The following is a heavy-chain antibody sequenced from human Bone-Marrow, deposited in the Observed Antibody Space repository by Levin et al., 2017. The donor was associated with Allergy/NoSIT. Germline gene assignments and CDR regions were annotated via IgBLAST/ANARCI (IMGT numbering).Heavy chain of an antibody. V-gene: IGHV1-69*13. CDR3: ARGPKTYYDFWSGYFVRLGRGYGMDV. Sequence: SVKVSCKASGGTFSSYAISWVRQAPGQGLEWMGGIIPIFGTANYAQKFQGRVTITADESTSTAYMELSSLRSEDTAVYYCARGPKTYYDFWSGYFVRLGRGYGMDVWGQGTTVTVSS. CDR2: IIPIFGTA. J-gene: IGHJ6*02. D-gene: IGHD3-3*01. CDR1: GGTFSSYA.